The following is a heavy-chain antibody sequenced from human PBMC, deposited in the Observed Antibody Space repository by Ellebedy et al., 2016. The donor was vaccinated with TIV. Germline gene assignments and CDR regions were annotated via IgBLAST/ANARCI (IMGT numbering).Heavy chain of an antibody. J-gene: IGHJ5*02. CDR1: GFTFSSYA. CDR3: AKEPNPTYYYDSSGYYYFA. D-gene: IGHD3-22*01. Sequence: GGSLRLXCAASGFTFSSYAMSWVRQAPGKGLEWVSAISGSGGSTYYADSVKGRFTISRDNSKNTLYLQMNSLRAEDTAVYYCAKEPNPTYYYDSSGYYYFAWGQGTLVTVSS. CDR2: ISGSGGST. V-gene: IGHV3-23*01.